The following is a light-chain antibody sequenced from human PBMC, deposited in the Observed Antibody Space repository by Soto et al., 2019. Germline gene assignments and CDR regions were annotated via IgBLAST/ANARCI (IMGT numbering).Light chain of an antibody. J-gene: IGLJ2*01. CDR3: SSYTTCTAVP. CDR2: EVF. Sequence: QSALTQPASVSGSLGQSITISCTGTNSDIGVYNYVSWYQQHPGKAPRLIIYEVFNRPSGISHRFSGSKSGNMASLTISGLLTEDEAYYYCSSYTTCTAVPFCGGTKLTVL. V-gene: IGLV2-14*01. CDR1: NSDIGVYNY.